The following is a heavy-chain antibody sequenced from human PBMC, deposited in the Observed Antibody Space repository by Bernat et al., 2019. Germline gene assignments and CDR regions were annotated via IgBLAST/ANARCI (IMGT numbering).Heavy chain of an antibody. CDR2: ISYDGSNK. CDR1: GFTFSSYG. V-gene: IGHV3-30*18. J-gene: IGHJ4*02. CDR3: AKDREVYYYESSVWGYYDY. D-gene: IGHD3-22*01. Sequence: QVQLVESGGGVVQPGRSLRLSCAASGFTFSSYGMHWVRQAPGKGLEWVAVISYDGSNKYYADSVKGRFTISRDNSKNKLYLQMNNLRAEDTDVYYCAKDREVYYYESSVWGYYDYWGQGTLVTVSA.